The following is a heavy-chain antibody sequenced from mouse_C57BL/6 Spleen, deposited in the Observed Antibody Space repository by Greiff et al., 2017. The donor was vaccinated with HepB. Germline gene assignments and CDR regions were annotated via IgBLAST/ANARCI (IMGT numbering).Heavy chain of an antibody. CDR3: ARSPTTVVAKYYAMDY. J-gene: IGHJ4*01. CDR2: ISDGGSYT. CDR1: GFTFSSYA. V-gene: IGHV5-4*03. Sequence: EVMLVESGGGLVKPGGSLKLSCAASGFTFSSYAMSWVRQTPEKRLEWVATISDGGSYTYYPDNVKGRFTISRDNAKNNLYLQMSHLKSEDTAMYYCARSPTTVVAKYYAMDYWGQGTSVTVSS. D-gene: IGHD1-1*01.